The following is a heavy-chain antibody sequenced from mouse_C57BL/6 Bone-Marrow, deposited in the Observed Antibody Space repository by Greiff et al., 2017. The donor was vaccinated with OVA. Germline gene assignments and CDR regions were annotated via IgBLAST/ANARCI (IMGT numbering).Heavy chain of an antibody. CDR3: ARWYGSSPFDY. J-gene: IGHJ2*01. CDR1: GYAFSSSW. D-gene: IGHD1-1*01. CDR2: IYPGDGDT. Sequence: QVQLQQSGPELVKPGASVKISCKASGYAFSSSWMNWVKQRPGKGLEWIGRIYPGDGDTNYNGKFKGKATLTADKSSSTAYMQLSSLTSEDSAVYFCARWYGSSPFDYWGQGTTLTVSS. V-gene: IGHV1-82*01.